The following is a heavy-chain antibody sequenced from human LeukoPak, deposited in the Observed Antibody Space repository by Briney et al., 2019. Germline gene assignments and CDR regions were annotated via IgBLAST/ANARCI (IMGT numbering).Heavy chain of an antibody. J-gene: IGHJ4*02. CDR2: INHSGST. V-gene: IGHV4-34*01. CDR3: AIGDIVVPAATRDTAMSKGSGD. D-gene: IGHD2-2*01. Sequence: SETLSLTCAVYGGSFSGYYWSWIRQPPGKGLEWIGEINHSGSTNYNPSLKSRVTISVDTSKNQFSRKLSSVTAADTAVYYCAIGDIVVPAATRDTAMSKGSGDWGQGTLVTVSS. CDR1: GGSFSGYY.